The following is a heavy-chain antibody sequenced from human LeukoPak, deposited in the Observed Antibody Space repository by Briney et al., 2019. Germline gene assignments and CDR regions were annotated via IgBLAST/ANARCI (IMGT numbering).Heavy chain of an antibody. V-gene: IGHV3-30-3*01. J-gene: IGHJ4*02. CDR1: GFTFSSYA. D-gene: IGHD2-2*01. CDR3: ARDQFTNGGKKDY. CDR2: ISYDGSNK. Sequence: PGRSLRLSCAASGFTFSSYAMHWVRQAPGKGLEWVAVISYDGSNKYYADSVKGRFTISRDNSKNTLYLQMNSLRAEDTAVYYCARDQFTNGGKKDYWGQGTLVTVSS.